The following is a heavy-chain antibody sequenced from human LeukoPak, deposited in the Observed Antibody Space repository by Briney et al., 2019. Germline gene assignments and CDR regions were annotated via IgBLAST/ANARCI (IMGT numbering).Heavy chain of an antibody. CDR3: ARLFGYSYGYSDY. J-gene: IGHJ4*02. D-gene: IGHD5-18*01. V-gene: IGHV4-39*01. Sequence: SETLSLTCTVSGGSISSNGFYWAWIRQPPGKGLEWIGSICYTGSTYYNPSLKGRVTISVDTSENQVSLMLSSVTAADTAVYYCARLFGYSYGYSDYWGQGTLVTVSS. CDR1: GGSISSNGFY. CDR2: ICYTGST.